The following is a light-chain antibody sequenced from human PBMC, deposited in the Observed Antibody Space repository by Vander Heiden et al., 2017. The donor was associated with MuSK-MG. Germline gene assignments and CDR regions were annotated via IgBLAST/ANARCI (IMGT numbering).Light chain of an antibody. V-gene: IGKV3-11*01. CDR1: PSVSSY. CDR3: QQRSNWPS. Sequence: EIVLTQSPATLSLSPGEQATLSCRASPSVSSYLAWYQQKPGKATRLLIYEASNRATGIPARFSGSGSGTDVTLTISSLEPEDFAVYYCQQRSNWPSFGQGTRLEMK. J-gene: IGKJ5*01. CDR2: EAS.